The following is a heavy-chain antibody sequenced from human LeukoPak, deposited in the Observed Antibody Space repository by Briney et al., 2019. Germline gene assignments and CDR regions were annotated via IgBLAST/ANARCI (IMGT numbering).Heavy chain of an antibody. CDR1: GYTLTELS. CDR3: ATDLGYYDSSGYPIDY. CDR2: FDPEDGET. J-gene: IGHJ4*02. Sequence: GASVKVSCKVSGYTLTELSMHWVRQAPGKGLEWMGGFDPEDGETIYAQKFQGRVTMTEDTSTDTAYMELSSLRSEDTAVYYCATDLGYYDSSGYPIDYWGQGTLVTVSS. D-gene: IGHD3-22*01. V-gene: IGHV1-24*01.